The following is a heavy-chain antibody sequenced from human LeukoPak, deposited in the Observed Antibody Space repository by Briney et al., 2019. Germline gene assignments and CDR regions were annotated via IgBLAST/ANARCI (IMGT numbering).Heavy chain of an antibody. CDR3: ARDHAYRTDY. CDR2: INQDQSKK. Sequence: GGSLRLSCVASGFSFSNYWMCWVRQAPRKGLEWVANINQDQSKKYYVDSVKGRFTISRDNAKNSLYLQMSSLRAEDTAVYYCARDHAYRTDYWGQGTLVTVSS. CDR1: GFSFSNYW. V-gene: IGHV3-7*01. D-gene: IGHD2-2*01. J-gene: IGHJ4*02.